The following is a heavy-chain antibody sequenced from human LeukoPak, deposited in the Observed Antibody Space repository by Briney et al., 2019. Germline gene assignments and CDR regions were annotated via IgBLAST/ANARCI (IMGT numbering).Heavy chain of an antibody. Sequence: GGSLRLSCAASGFTFSKAWMSWVRQAPGKGLEWVGRIKSKSDGGTTDYVAPVKGRFTISRDDSKNTLYVQMNSLKIEDTAVYYCTTTYYYDSSGRPRSPWPPGLHWGQGTLVTVSS. CDR3: TTTYYYDSSGRPRSPWPPGLH. CDR1: GFTFSKAW. V-gene: IGHV3-15*01. CDR2: IKSKSDGGTT. J-gene: IGHJ1*01. D-gene: IGHD3-22*01.